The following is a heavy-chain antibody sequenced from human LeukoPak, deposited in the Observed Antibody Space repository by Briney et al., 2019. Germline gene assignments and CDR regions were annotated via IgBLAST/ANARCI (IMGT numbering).Heavy chain of an antibody. Sequence: GASVKVSCKVSGYTLTELSMHWVRQAPGKGLEWMGGFDPEDGETIYAQKFQGRVTMTRNTSISTAYMELSSLRSEDTAVYYCARVPTPSYGDYHFDYWGQGTLVTVSS. CDR2: FDPEDGET. D-gene: IGHD4-17*01. CDR1: GYTLTELS. J-gene: IGHJ4*02. V-gene: IGHV1-24*01. CDR3: ARVPTPSYGDYHFDY.